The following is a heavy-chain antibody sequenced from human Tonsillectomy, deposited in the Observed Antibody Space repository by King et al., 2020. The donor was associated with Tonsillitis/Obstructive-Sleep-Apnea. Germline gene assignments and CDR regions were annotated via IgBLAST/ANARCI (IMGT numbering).Heavy chain of an antibody. D-gene: IGHD2-2*01. CDR1: GGYISSSNW. J-gene: IGHJ4*02. CDR3: AMGSSTFDY. CDR2: IYHGGST. V-gene: IGHV4-4*02. Sequence: VQLQESGPGLVKPSGTLSLTCAVSGGYISSSNWWRWVRQPPGKGLVGIGGIYHGGSTNYNPSRKSRVAISVDKSKNQFSLHLSSVTAADTAVYYCAMGSSTFDYWGQGTLVTVSS.